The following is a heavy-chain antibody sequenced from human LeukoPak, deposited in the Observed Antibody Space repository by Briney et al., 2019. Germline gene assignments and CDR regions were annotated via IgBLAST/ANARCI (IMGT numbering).Heavy chain of an antibody. V-gene: IGHV1-69*13. CDR2: IIRIVGTA. D-gene: IGHD2-2*01. J-gene: IGHJ5*02. CDR1: GFTFSSYA. CDR3: ARDYSSTSWAGILFDG. Sequence: SVKLSCKASGFTFSSYAMSWVRQAPGQGLEWMGGIIRIVGTANYAEKFKGRFTITADESTNTAYMELSSLRAEDTAVYYCARDYSSTSWAGILFDGWGQGTLVTVS.